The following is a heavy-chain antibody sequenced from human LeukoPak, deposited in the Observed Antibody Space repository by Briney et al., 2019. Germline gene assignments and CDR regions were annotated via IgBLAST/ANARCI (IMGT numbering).Heavy chain of an antibody. D-gene: IGHD3-22*01. CDR1: GGFISSYY. V-gene: IGHV4-59*01. CDR2: IFYTGST. CDR3: ARSAHYYYDSASGVAFDV. Sequence: SETLSLTCSVSGGFISSYYWSWIRQPPGKGLEWIGNIFYTGSTKYNPSLKSRVTISVDTSKNQISLKLSSVTAADTAMYYCARSAHYYYDSASGVAFDVWGQGTMVTVSS. J-gene: IGHJ3*01.